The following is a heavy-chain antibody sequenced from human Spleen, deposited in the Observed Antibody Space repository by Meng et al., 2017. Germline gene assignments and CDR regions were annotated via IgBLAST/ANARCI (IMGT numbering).Heavy chain of an antibody. Sequence: GGSLRLSCAASGFTFSSYAMSWVRQAPGKGLEWVSGISGGGYSTYYADSVKGRFTISRDNSKNTLYLQVNSLGVEDTAVYYCAKDRLTGNSPSFDSWGQGTLVTVSS. J-gene: IGHJ4*02. CDR2: ISGGGYST. V-gene: IGHV3-23*01. CDR1: GFTFSSYA. CDR3: AKDRLTGNSPSFDS. D-gene: IGHD1-7*01.